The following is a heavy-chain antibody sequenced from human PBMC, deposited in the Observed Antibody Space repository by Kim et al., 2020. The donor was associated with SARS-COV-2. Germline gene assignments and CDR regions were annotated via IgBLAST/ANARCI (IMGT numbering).Heavy chain of an antibody. D-gene: IGHD1-26*01. V-gene: IGHV4-39*02. CDR3: ARETRGNSAIDY. Sequence: NPSRKSRVTIAVDTSKYQFSRKLSSVTAADTALFYCARETRGNSAIDYWGQGTLVTVSS. J-gene: IGHJ4*02.